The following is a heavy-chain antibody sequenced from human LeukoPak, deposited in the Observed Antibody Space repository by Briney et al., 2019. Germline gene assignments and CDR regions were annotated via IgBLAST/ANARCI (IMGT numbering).Heavy chain of an antibody. CDR2: IESDGTST. CDR3: ARDPREYYESSGYNDY. Sequence: GGSLRLSCAASGFTFSNYWMHWVRQAPGKGLVWVSRIESDGTSTSYADSVKGRFTMSRDNAKNTLYLQMNSLRAEDTAVYYCARDPREYYESSGYNDYWGRGTLVTVSS. CDR1: GFTFSNYW. D-gene: IGHD3-22*01. V-gene: IGHV3-74*01. J-gene: IGHJ4*02.